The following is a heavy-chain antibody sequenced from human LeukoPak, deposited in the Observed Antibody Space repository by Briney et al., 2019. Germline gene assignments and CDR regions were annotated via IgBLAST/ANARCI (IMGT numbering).Heavy chain of an antibody. CDR1: EFMFSSYS. J-gene: IGHJ6*02. V-gene: IGHV3-21*06. CDR3: ARQKGYCANGVCLDYQYYGMDV. Sequence: PGGSLRLSCAVSEFMFSSYSMNWVRQAPGKGLEWVAYISSSSHHIYYTDAVKGRFNISRDNAENSLHLHMNSLRAEDTAVYYCARQKGYCANGVCLDYQYYGMDVWGQGTTVIVSS. D-gene: IGHD2-8*01. CDR2: ISSSSHHI.